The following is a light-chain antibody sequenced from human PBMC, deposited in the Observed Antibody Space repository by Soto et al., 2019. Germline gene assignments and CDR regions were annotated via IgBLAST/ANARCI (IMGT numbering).Light chain of an antibody. CDR1: SSDVGGYNY. CDR2: DVG. V-gene: IGLV2-11*01. J-gene: IGLJ3*02. CDR3: CSYAGSYSWV. Sequence: QPVLTQPRSVSGSPGQSVTISCTGTSSDVGGYNYVSWYQQHPGEAPKLMIYDVGKRPSGVPDRFSGSKSGNTASLTISGLQAEDEADYYCCSYAGSYSWVFGGGTKVTVL.